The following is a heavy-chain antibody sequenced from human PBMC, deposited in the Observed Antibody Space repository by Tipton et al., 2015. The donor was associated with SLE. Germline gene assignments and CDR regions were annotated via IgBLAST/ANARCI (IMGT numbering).Heavy chain of an antibody. Sequence: GLVKPSETLSLTCTVSGGSISNYYWSWIRQPPGKGLEWIGYVYDSGSTNYNPSLKSRVTISLHTSENQVSLKLSSVTAADTAVYYCARDSGEQQLVTAFDIWGQGTMVTVSS. J-gene: IGHJ3*02. V-gene: IGHV4-59*01. D-gene: IGHD6-13*01. CDR2: VYDSGST. CDR1: GGSISNYY. CDR3: ARDSGEQQLVTAFDI.